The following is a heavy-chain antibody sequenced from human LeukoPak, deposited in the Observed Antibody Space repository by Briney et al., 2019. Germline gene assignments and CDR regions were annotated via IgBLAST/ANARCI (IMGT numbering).Heavy chain of an antibody. D-gene: IGHD4-17*01. CDR1: GFSLSTSGVG. Sequence: SSPTLVNPTQTLTLTCTFSGFSLSTSGVGVGWIRQPPGKALEWLALIYWNDDKRYSPSLKSRLTITKDTSKNQVVLTMTNMDPVDTATYYCARRRGPTDEFDYWGQGTLVTVSS. V-gene: IGHV2-5*01. CDR3: ARRRGPTDEFDY. J-gene: IGHJ4*02. CDR2: IYWNDDK.